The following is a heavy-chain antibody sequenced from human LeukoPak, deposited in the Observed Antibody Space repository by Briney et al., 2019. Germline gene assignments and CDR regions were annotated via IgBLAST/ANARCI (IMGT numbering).Heavy chain of an antibody. CDR2: INWNGGAT. CDR3: ARDVTTNYYNYMDV. CDR1: GFAFDDHG. V-gene: IGHV3-20*04. Sequence: GGSLRLSCAASGFAFDDHGMSWVRQAPGKGLEWVSGINWNGGATGYAESEKGRFTISRDNAKNSLSLQMNSLRAEDTAVYFCARDVTTNYYNYMDVWGKGTTVTVS. J-gene: IGHJ6*03. D-gene: IGHD4-11*01.